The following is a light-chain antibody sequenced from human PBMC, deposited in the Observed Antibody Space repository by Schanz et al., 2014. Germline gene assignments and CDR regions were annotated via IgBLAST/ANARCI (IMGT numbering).Light chain of an antibody. Sequence: DIVMTQSPDSLAVSLGERATINCKSSQSVLYSSNNKNYLAWYQQKPGHPPNLLIYWASTRESGVPDRFSGSGSGTDFTLTISSLQAEDVAVYYCQQYYGLPLTFGGGTKVEIK. J-gene: IGKJ4*01. CDR2: WAS. CDR3: QQYYGLPLT. V-gene: IGKV4-1*01. CDR1: QSVLYSSNNKNY.